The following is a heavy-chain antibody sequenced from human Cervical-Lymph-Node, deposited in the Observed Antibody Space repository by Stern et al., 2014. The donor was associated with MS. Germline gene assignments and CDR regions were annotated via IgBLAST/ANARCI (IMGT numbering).Heavy chain of an antibody. CDR1: GYRFTSDD. J-gene: IGHJ4*02. CDR2: MNPDSGDT. V-gene: IGHV1-8*01. Sequence: QLVQSGAEVKKVGASVKVSCKTSGYRFTSDDINWVRKAPGQGLEWMGWMNPDSGDTGYAQKFQGRITITRDTYPRTAYMELTTLKVEDTAVYYCTKAWDSWGQGTLVTVSS. CDR3: TKAWDS.